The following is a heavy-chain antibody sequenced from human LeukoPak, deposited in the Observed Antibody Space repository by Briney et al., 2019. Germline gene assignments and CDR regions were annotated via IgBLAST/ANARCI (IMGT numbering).Heavy chain of an antibody. CDR3: AKGALSFDY. CDR1: GFTFSSYG. V-gene: IGHV3-33*06. J-gene: IGHJ4*02. Sequence: GRSLRLSCAASGFTFSSYGMHWVRQAPGKGLEWVAIIWYDGSDQYYADSVKGRFTISRDNSKDTLYLQMSSLGAEDTALYYCAKGALSFDYWGQGTLVTVSS. D-gene: IGHD5/OR15-5a*01. CDR2: IWYDGSDQ.